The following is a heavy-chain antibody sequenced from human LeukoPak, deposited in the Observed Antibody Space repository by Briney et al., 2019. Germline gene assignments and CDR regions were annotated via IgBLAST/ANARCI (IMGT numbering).Heavy chain of an antibody. V-gene: IGHV3-23*01. D-gene: IGHD4-17*01. CDR1: GLTFSSYA. J-gene: IGHJ4*02. CDR2: ISGSGGST. CDR3: AAGGDYPHFDY. Sequence: PEGSLRLSCAASGLTFSSYAMSWVRQAPGKGLEWVSGISGSGGSTYYADSVKGRFTISRDNSKNTLYLQMNSLRAEDTAVFYCAAGGDYPHFDYWGQGTLVTVSS.